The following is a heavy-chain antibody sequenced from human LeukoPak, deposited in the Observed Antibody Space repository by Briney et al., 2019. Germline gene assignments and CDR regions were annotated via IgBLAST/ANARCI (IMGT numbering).Heavy chain of an antibody. CDR1: GGSFSAYY. J-gene: IGHJ4*01. CDR3: ARRYGSGSSGTFDY. V-gene: IGHV4-34*01. CDR2: NNHSGST. D-gene: IGHD3-10*01. Sequence: SETLSLTCAVSGGSFSAYYWSWIRQPPGKGLEWFGENNHSGSTNYNPSLKSRVTISVDTSKNQFSLKLSSVTAADTAVYYCARRYGSGSSGTFDYWGQGTLVTVSS.